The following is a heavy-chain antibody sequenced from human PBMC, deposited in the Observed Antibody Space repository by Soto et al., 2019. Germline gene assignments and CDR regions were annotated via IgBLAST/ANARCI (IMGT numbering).Heavy chain of an antibody. CDR3: AREDSYGPRYSYYYYGMDV. Sequence: GGSLRLSCAASGFTFSSYAMHWVRQAPGKGLEWVAVISYDGSNKYYADSVKGRFTISRDNSKNTLYLQMNSLRAEDTAVYYCAREDSYGPRYSYYYYGMDVWGQGTTVTVSS. V-gene: IGHV3-30-3*01. D-gene: IGHD5-18*01. CDR1: GFTFSSYA. CDR2: ISYDGSNK. J-gene: IGHJ6*02.